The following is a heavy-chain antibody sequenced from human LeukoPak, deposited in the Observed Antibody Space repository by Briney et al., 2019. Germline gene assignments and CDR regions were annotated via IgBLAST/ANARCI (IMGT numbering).Heavy chain of an antibody. Sequence: PGRCLRPSRAAAGFTFSTYWMDSVSHAPGTGLVWVSLINSDGRSTNYADSVKGRFTISRDNAKNPLYLQMNSLRAEDTAVYYCATDVPADTIFGYWGQGTLVTVSS. CDR1: GFTFSTYW. V-gene: IGHV3-74*01. J-gene: IGHJ4*02. CDR2: INSDGRST. CDR3: ATDVPADTIFGY. D-gene: IGHD2-2*01.